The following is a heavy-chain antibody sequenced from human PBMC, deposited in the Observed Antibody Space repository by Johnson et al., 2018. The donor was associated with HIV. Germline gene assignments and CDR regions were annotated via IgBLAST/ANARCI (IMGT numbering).Heavy chain of an antibody. J-gene: IGHJ3*02. V-gene: IGHV3-13*01. Sequence: VQLMESGGGLVQPGGSLRLSCAASGFTFSTYDMHWVRQTTGKRLEWVSAIGTAGDTYYPGSVEGRFTISRENAKNSLYLQMNSLRAEDTAMYYCSRSSTVVTPHDIWGQGTMVTVSS. CDR3: SRSSTVVTPHDI. CDR1: GFTFSTYD. CDR2: IGTAGDT. D-gene: IGHD4-23*01.